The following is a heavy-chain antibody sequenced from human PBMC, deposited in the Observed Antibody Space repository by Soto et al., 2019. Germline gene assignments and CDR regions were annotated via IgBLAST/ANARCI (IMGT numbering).Heavy chain of an antibody. CDR2: ISCCGGTA. Sequence: EVQLLETGGGLVRPGESLRLSCEASGFNFNKYAMSWVRQAPGEGLEWVSGISCCGGTASYADSVKGRFTIARDDAKNTLYLDMNSLRVEDTAEYYCAKADGLQWLLPHLENWGRGTLVTVS. J-gene: IGHJ4*02. CDR3: AKADGLQWLLPHLEN. V-gene: IGHV3-23*01. CDR1: GFNFNKYA. D-gene: IGHD6-19*01.